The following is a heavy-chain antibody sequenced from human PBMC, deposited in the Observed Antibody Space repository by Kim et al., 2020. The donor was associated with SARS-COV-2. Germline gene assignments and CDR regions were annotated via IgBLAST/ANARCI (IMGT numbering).Heavy chain of an antibody. CDR1: GFTFSSYA. CDR2: ISYDGSNK. J-gene: IGHJ6*02. Sequence: GGSLRLSCAASGFTFSSYAMHWVRQAPGKGLEWVAVISYDGSNKYYADSVKGRFTISRDNSKNTLYLQMNSLRAEDTAVYYCARGRGSSSWYSRSYYYGMDVWGQGTTVTVSS. D-gene: IGHD6-13*01. V-gene: IGHV3-30*04. CDR3: ARGRGSSSWYSRSYYYGMDV.